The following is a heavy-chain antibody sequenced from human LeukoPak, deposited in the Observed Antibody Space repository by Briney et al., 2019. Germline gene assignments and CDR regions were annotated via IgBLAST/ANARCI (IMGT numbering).Heavy chain of an antibody. CDR1: GYTFTSYY. V-gene: IGHV1-46*01. CDR3: AAHTAMVIF. CDR2: INPSGGST. J-gene: IGHJ4*02. D-gene: IGHD5-18*01. Sequence: ASVKVSCKASGYTFTSYYMHWVRQAPGQGLEWMGIINPSGGSTSYAQKFQGRVTMTRDTSTSTVYMELSRPRSDDTAVYYCAAHTAMVIFWGQGTLVTVSS.